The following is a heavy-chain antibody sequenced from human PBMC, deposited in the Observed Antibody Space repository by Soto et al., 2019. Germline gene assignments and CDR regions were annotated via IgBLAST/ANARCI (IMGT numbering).Heavy chain of an antibody. V-gene: IGHV3-48*02. D-gene: IGHD2-15*01. CDR2: ISSSSSTI. CDR1: GFTFSSYS. Sequence: EVQLLESGGGLVQPGGSLRLSCAASGFTFSSYSMNWVRQAPGKGLEWVSYISSSSSTIYYADSVKGRFTISRDNAKNSLYLQMNSLRDEDTAVYYCARDREVGYCSGGSCSHNWFDPWGQGTLVTVSS. CDR3: ARDREVGYCSGGSCSHNWFDP. J-gene: IGHJ5*02.